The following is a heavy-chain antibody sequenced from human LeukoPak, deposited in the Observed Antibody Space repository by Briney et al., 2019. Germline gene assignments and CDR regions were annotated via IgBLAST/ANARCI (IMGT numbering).Heavy chain of an antibody. J-gene: IGHJ4*02. D-gene: IGHD3-22*01. CDR3: ARGQAYYDSSGYLDY. CDR2: IYYSGST. Sequence: PSETLSLTCTVSGGSMSSSSYYWGWIRQPPGEGLERFGSIYYSGSTYYNPSLKSRVTKSVDTSKNQSSFTRSSVTTPDTAGDFCARGQAYYDSSGYLDYWGQGTLVTVSS. CDR1: GGSMSSSSYY. V-gene: IGHV4-39*07.